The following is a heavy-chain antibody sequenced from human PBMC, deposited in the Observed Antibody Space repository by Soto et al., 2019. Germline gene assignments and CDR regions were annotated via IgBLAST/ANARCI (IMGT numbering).Heavy chain of an antibody. D-gene: IGHD3-10*01. Sequence: SXKVSFRASGYTXTSYGIRLVRQAPGQGLEWMGWISAYNGNTNYAQKLQVRVTITTDTSKRTAYMELRSLRSDDTDVYYCARDRRFGELQIDYWGQGTLVTVSS. CDR1: GYTXTSYG. CDR2: ISAYNGNT. V-gene: IGHV1-18*01. CDR3: ARDRRFGELQIDY. J-gene: IGHJ4*02.